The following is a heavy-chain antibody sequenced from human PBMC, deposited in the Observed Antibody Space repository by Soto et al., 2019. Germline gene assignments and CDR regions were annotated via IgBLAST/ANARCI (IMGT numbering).Heavy chain of an antibody. V-gene: IGHV3-72*01. CDR2: TRNKANSYTT. CDR1: GFTFSDHY. Sequence: GGSLRLFCAASGFTFSDHYMDWVRQAPGKGLEWVGRTRNKANSYTTEYAASVKGRFTISRGDSKNSLYLQMNTLKAEDTAFYYCARELMTTVTYFDYWGQGSLVTVSS. J-gene: IGHJ4*02. D-gene: IGHD4-17*01. CDR3: ARELMTTVTYFDY.